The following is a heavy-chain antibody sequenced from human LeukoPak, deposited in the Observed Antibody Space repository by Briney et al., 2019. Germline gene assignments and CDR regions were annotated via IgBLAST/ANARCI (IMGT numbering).Heavy chain of an antibody. D-gene: IGHD1-20*01. Sequence: GGSLRLSCVASGFTFINYVMSWVRQVPGKGLEWVGRIKSKTDGGTTDYAAPVKGRFTISRDDSKNTLYLQMNSLKTEDTAVYYCTTPYNWNYRDVWGKGTTVTVSS. J-gene: IGHJ6*03. CDR3: TTPYNWNYRDV. CDR2: IKSKTDGGTT. CDR1: GFTFINYV. V-gene: IGHV3-15*01.